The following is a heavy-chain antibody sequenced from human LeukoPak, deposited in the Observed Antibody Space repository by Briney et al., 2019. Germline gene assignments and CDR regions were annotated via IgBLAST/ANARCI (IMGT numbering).Heavy chain of an antibody. CDR1: GFTFSSYW. Sequence: GGSLRLSCAASGFTFSSYWMSWVRQAPGKGLEWVANIKQDGSEKYYVDSVKGRFTISRDNAKNSLYLQMNSLRAEDTAVYYCARFSPEGYCSSTSCYRWFDPWGQGTLVTVSS. J-gene: IGHJ5*02. D-gene: IGHD2-2*02. CDR2: IKQDGSEK. V-gene: IGHV3-7*01. CDR3: ARFSPEGYCSSTSCYRWFDP.